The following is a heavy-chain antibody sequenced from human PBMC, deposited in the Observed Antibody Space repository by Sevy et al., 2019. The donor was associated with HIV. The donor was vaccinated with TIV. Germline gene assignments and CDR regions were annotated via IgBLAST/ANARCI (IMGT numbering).Heavy chain of an antibody. V-gene: IGHV3-48*01. D-gene: IGHD5-12*01. CDR1: GFSFSIYS. J-gene: IGHJ4*02. CDR2: MSNTGSTI. Sequence: GGSLRLSCAASGFSFSIYSMNWVRQAPGRGLEWVSYMSNTGSTIHYADSVKGRFTISRDNAKNSLYLQMNSLRAGDTAVYYCASQRGGYERLYYFDYWGQGTLVTVSS. CDR3: ASQRGGYERLYYFDY.